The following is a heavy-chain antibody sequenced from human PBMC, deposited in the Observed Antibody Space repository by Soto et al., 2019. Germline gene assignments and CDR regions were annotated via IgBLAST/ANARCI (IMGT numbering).Heavy chain of an antibody. V-gene: IGHV3-33*01. CDR1: GFSLRSYG. CDR3: AREMPLIAARTYDAFDI. J-gene: IGHJ3*02. D-gene: IGHD6-6*01. CDR2: IWHDGTKK. Sequence: VQLEESGGGVVQPGRSLRLSCAASGFSLRSYGMHWVRQAPGKGLEWVAVIWHDGTKKYYADSVKGRFTISRDNSKNKLYLQMDSLRAEDTAVYYCAREMPLIAARTYDAFDIWGQGTMVTVSS.